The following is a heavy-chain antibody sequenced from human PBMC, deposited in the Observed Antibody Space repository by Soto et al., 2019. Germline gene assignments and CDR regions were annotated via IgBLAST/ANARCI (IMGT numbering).Heavy chain of an antibody. V-gene: IGHV3-23*01. Sequence: PGGSLRLSCAASGFTFTTYAMRWVRQAPGKGLEWVSAISASGDITYYADSVKGRFTISRDSSKNTLYLQMNGLRAEDTAIYYCAKEVMVPSRRKDFYYYYGMDVWGQGTTVTVSS. CDR3: AKEVMVPSRRKDFYYYYGMDV. CDR1: GFTFTTYA. CDR2: ISASGDIT. J-gene: IGHJ6*02. D-gene: IGHD3-3*01.